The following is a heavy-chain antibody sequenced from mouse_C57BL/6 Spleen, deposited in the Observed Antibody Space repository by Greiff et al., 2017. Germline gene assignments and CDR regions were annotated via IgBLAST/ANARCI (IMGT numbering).Heavy chain of an antibody. CDR1: GYAFSSSW. Sequence: VQLQQSGPELVKPGASVKISCKASGYAFSSSWMNWVKQRPGKGLEWIGRIYPGDGDTNYNGKFKGKATLTADKSSSTAYMQLSSLTSEDSAVYFCARSETAQAHFDYWGQGTTLTVSS. D-gene: IGHD3-2*02. CDR3: ARSETAQAHFDY. J-gene: IGHJ2*01. CDR2: IYPGDGDT. V-gene: IGHV1-82*01.